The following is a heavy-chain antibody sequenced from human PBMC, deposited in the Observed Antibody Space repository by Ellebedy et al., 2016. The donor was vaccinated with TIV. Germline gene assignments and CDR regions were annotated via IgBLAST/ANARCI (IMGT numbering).Heavy chain of an antibody. D-gene: IGHD3-22*01. CDR1: GFTFSSYA. Sequence: GESLKISXAASGFTFSSYAMSWVRQAPGKGLEWVSAISGSGGSTYYADSVKGRFTISRDNSKNTLYLQMNSLRAEDTAVYYCAKANYYDSSGPDYWGQGTLVTVSS. CDR3: AKANYYDSSGPDY. J-gene: IGHJ4*02. V-gene: IGHV3-23*01. CDR2: ISGSGGST.